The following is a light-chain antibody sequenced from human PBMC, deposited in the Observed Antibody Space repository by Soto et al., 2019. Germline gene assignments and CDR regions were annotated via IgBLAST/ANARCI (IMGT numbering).Light chain of an antibody. CDR2: DVS. J-gene: IGLJ1*01. CDR1: SSDVGGYDY. Sequence: QSVLTQPRSVSGSPGQSVTISCTGTSSDVGGYDYVSWYQQHPGKAPQLMIYDVSERPSGVPDRFSGSKSGNTASLTISGLQAEYEADYYCCSYAGSYTYVFGTGT. CDR3: CSYAGSYTYV. V-gene: IGLV2-11*01.